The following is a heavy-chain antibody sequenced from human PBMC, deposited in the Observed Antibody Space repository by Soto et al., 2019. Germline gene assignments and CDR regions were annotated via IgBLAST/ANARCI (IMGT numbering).Heavy chain of an antibody. CDR2: IIPIFGTA. CDR3: ASLITFGGVIAPGY. CDR1: GGTFSSYA. V-gene: IGHV1-69*13. Sequence: SVKVSCKASGGTFSSYAISWVRQAPGQGLEWMGGIIPIFGTANYAQKFQGRVTITADESTSTAYMELSSLRSEDTAVYYCASLITFGGVIAPGYWGQGTLVTVSS. D-gene: IGHD3-16*02. J-gene: IGHJ4*02.